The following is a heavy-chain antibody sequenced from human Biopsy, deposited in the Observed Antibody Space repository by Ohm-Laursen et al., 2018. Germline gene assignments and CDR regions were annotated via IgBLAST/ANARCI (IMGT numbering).Heavy chain of an antibody. CDR3: ARDETGSSVFGPYYYGMDV. J-gene: IGHJ6*02. CDR1: GYTFTTYY. V-gene: IGHV1-46*01. Sequence: ASVKVSCKVSGYTFTTYYINWVRQAPGQGLEWMGIINPTGGTTSYAEKFQGRVTLTRGTSTGTVYLELNSLIYEDTALYYCARDETGSSVFGPYYYGMDVWGQGTTVTVSS. CDR2: INPTGGTT. D-gene: IGHD3-9*01.